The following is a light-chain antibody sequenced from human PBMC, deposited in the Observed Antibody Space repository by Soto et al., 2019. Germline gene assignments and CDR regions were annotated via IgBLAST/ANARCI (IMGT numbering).Light chain of an antibody. CDR3: QQRNNWPPVT. J-gene: IGKJ4*01. CDR2: GAS. V-gene: IGKV3-11*01. CDR1: QSISNN. Sequence: EIVLTQSPDTLSLSPGERATLSCRASQSISNNLAWYQQKPGQAPRLLIYGASTRATGIPVRFSGSGSGTDFTLTISSLEPEDFAVYYCQQRNNWPPVTFGGGTKVDI.